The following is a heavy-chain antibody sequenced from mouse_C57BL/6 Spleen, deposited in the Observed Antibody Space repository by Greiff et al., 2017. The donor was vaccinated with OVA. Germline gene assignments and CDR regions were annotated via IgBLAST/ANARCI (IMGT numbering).Heavy chain of an antibody. CDR2: IWGGGST. D-gene: IGHD2-4*01. J-gene: IGHJ1*03. Sequence: HVQLMESGPGLVAPSQSLSITCTVSGFSLTRYCVDWVRQPPGQGLEWLGVIWGGGSTNYNSALMSRLSNSKDNSKSQVFIKMNSLQTDDTAMYYCAKRYDYEGYFDVWGTGTTVTVSS. CDR1: GFSLTRYC. CDR3: AKRYDYEGYFDV. V-gene: IGHV2-9*01.